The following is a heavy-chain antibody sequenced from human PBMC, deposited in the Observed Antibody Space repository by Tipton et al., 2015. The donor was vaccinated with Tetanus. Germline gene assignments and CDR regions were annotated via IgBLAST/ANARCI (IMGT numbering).Heavy chain of an antibody. CDR2: INHSGST. CDR1: GGSFSGYY. V-gene: IGHV4-34*01. D-gene: IGHD2-2*02. J-gene: IGHJ4*02. CDR3: ASKVPAAIGGAPTYYFDY. Sequence: GLVKPSETLSLTCAVYGGSFSGYYWSWIRQPPGKWLEWIGEINHSGSTNYNPSLKSRFTISVDTSKNQFSLKLSSVTAADTAVYYCASKVPAAIGGAPTYYFDYWGQGTLVTVSS.